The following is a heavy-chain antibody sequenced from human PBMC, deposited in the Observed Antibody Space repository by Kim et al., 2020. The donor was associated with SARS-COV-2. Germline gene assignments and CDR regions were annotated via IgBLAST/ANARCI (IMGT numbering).Heavy chain of an antibody. D-gene: IGHD2-15*01. CDR3: ARLGRDCSGDSCSSWFDS. J-gene: IGHJ5*01. V-gene: IGHV3-7*01. Sequence: GGSLRLSCAASGFTFSYYWMSWVRQAPGKGLEWVANIKEDGSEKYYVDSVKGRFTISRDNAKNELYLQMNSLRSDESAVYFCARLGRDCSGDSCSSWFDSWGQGTLVTVSS. CDR1: GFTFSYYW. CDR2: IKEDGSEK.